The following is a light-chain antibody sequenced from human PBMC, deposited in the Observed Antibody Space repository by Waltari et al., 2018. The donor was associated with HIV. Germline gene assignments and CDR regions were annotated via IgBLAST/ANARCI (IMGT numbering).Light chain of an antibody. V-gene: IGLV1-44*01. CDR2: RND. J-gene: IGLJ3*02. Sequence: VLTQTPSASRAPGQRILMSCSGTNSTVGNNFVSWFQQVSGGAPKLVIYRNDQRPSGVPARFSAAKSGSTASLAIAGLQSDDEAEYFCASWDDKLNHWVFGGGTKLTV. CDR3: ASWDDKLNHWV. CDR1: NSTVGNNF.